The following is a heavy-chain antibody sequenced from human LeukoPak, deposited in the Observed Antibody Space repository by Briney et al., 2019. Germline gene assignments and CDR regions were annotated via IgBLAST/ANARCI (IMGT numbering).Heavy chain of an antibody. CDR2: IYSDSTT. Sequence: TGGSLRLSCAASGFTGSSNYMSWVRQAPGKGLEWVSVIYSDSTTYYADSVKGRFTISRDISKNTLYLQMNSLRAEDTAVYYCARGPITPVAGFSDYWGQGTLVTVSS. CDR1: GFTGSSNY. V-gene: IGHV3-66*01. J-gene: IGHJ4*02. CDR3: ARGPITPVAGFSDY. D-gene: IGHD6-19*01.